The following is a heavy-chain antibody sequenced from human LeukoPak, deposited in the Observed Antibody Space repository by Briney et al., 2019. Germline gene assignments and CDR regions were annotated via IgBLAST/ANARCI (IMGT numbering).Heavy chain of an antibody. CDR1: GFIVSSNY. CDR2: IYSGGST. CDR3: TRGQVDPFDY. D-gene: IGHD5-12*01. Sequence: GGSLRLSCAASGFIVSSNYMSWVRQAPGKGLEWVSVIYSGGSTYYPDSVKGRFTISRHNSKDTLYLQMNSLRPEDTAVYYCTRGQVDPFDYWGQGTLVTVSS. J-gene: IGHJ4*02. V-gene: IGHV3-53*04.